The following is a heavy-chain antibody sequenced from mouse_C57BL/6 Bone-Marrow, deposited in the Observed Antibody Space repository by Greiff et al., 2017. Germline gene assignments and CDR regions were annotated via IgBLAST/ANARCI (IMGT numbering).Heavy chain of an antibody. V-gene: IGHV7-3*01. CDR3: ARFLRRVYTMDY. J-gene: IGHJ4*01. CDR2: IRNKANGYTT. Sequence: EVQRVESGGGLVQPGGSLSLSCAASGFTFTDYYMSWVRQTPGKALEWLGFIRNKANGYTTEYSASVKGRFTISRDNSQCILYLQMDALRAEDSATYDCARFLRRVYTMDYWGQGTSVTVSS. CDR1: GFTFTDYY.